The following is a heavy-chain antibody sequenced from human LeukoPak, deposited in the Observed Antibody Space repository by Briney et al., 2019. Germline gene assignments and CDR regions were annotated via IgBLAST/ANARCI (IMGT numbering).Heavy chain of an antibody. V-gene: IGHV3-48*01. Sequence: GGSLRLSCAASGFTFSSYSMTWVRQAPGKGLEWVSYISSSSSTIYYADSVKGRFTISRDNAKNSLYLQMNSLRAEDTAVYYCARDTLYSSGWYSDYWGQGTLVTVSS. CDR1: GFTFSSYS. D-gene: IGHD6-19*01. CDR3: ARDTLYSSGWYSDY. J-gene: IGHJ4*02. CDR2: ISSSSSTI.